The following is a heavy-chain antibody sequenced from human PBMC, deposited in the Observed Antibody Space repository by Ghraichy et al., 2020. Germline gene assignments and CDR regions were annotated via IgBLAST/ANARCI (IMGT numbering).Heavy chain of an antibody. D-gene: IGHD1-26*01. CDR1: GGSFSGYY. Sequence: EPLSLTCAVYGGSFSGYYWSWIRQPPGKGLEWIGEINHSGSTNYNPSLKSRVTISVDTSKNQFSLKLSSVTAADTAVYYCARRPYSGSYYYFDYWGQGTLVTVSS. J-gene: IGHJ4*02. V-gene: IGHV4-34*01. CDR2: INHSGST. CDR3: ARRPYSGSYYYFDY.